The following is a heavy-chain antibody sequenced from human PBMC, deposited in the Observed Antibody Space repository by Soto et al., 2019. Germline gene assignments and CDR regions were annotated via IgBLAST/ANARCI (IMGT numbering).Heavy chain of an antibody. D-gene: IGHD1-26*01. CDR2: IYNRGST. Sequence: QVQLQESGPGVVEPSQTLSLTCTVSGGSINNNGYFWSWIRQPPGSGLELIGHIYNRGSTYSNPSLKSRLTISVDTSKNQFSLKLSSVTAADTAVYYCARGPSGDKVDYWGQGTLVTVSS. CDR3: ARGPSGDKVDY. V-gene: IGHV4-30-4*01. CDR1: GGSINNNGYF. J-gene: IGHJ4*02.